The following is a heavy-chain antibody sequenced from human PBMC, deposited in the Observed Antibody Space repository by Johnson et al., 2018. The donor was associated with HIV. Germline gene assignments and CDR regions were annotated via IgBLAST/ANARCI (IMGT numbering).Heavy chain of an antibody. CDR2: IYNGTT. CDR1: GFIVSNNY. CDR3: TRESTEAFDI. J-gene: IGHJ3*02. Sequence: VQLVESGGGLIQAGGSLRPSCAASGFIVSNNYMSWVRQAPGKGLEWVSLIYNGTTFYADSVKGRFTISRDNSKNTLYLQMNSLRAEDTAVYYCTRESTEAFDIWGQGTMVTVSS. D-gene: IGHD1-14*01. V-gene: IGHV3-53*01.